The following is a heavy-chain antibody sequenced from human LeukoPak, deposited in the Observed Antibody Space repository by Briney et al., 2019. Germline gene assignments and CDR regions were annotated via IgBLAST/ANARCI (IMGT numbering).Heavy chain of an antibody. Sequence: PSETLSLTCAVYGGSFSGYYWSWIRQPPGKGLEWIGEINHSGSTNYNPSLKSRVTISVDTSKNQFSLKLSSVTAADTAVYYCASAGWLSNYFDHWGQGTLVTVSS. CDR2: INHSGST. J-gene: IGHJ4*02. CDR3: ASAGWLSNYFDH. CDR1: GGSFSGYY. V-gene: IGHV4-34*01. D-gene: IGHD6-19*01.